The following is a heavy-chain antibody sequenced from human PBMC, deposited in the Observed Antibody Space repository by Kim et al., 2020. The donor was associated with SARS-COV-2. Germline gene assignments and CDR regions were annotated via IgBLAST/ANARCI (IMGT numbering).Heavy chain of an antibody. J-gene: IGHJ6*02. D-gene: IGHD5-18*01. V-gene: IGHV1-18*04. CDR3: ARDGGYSYGYVFADYGMDV. CDR2: ISAYNGNT. Sequence: ASVKVSCKASGYTFTSYGISWVRQAPGQGLEWMGWISAYNGNTNYAQKLQGRVTMTTDTSTSTAYMELRSLRSDDTAVYYCARDGGYSYGYVFADYGMDVWGQGTTVTVSS. CDR1: GYTFTSYG.